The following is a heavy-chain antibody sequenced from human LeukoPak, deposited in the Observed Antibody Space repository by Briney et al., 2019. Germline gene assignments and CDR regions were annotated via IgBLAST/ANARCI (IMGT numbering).Heavy chain of an antibody. V-gene: IGHV1-8*01. CDR1: GYTFTSLD. J-gene: IGHJ3*01. D-gene: IGHD1-26*01. Sequence: ASVKVSCKASGYTFTSLDINWVRQATGQRLEWMGWMNPKSGNTGYAQKFQGRVTMTRDTSVDTAYMELNSLISEDTAMYYCARGWEVDRDGAFDVWGQGTMVTVSP. CDR2: MNPKSGNT. CDR3: ARGWEVDRDGAFDV.